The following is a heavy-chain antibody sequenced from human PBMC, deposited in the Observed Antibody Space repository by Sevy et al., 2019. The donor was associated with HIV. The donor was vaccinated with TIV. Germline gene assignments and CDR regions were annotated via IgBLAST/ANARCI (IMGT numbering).Heavy chain of an antibody. CDR3: AKEGYSSGWYSY. J-gene: IGHJ4*02. V-gene: IGHV3-30*18. D-gene: IGHD6-19*01. CDR2: ISYDGSNK. Sequence: GGSLILSCAASGFTFSSYGMHWVRQAPGKGLEWVAVISYDGSNKYYADSVKGRFTISRDNSKNTLYLQMNSLRAEDTAVYYCAKEGYSSGWYSYWGQGTLVTVSS. CDR1: GFTFSSYG.